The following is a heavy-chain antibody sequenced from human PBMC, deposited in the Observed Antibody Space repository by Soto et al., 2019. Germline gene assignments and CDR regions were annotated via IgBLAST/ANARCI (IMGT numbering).Heavy chain of an antibody. J-gene: IGHJ6*02. D-gene: IGHD3-10*01. V-gene: IGHV1-69*01. Sequence: QVQLVQSGAEVKKPGSSVKVSCKASGGTFSSYAISWVRQAPGQGLEWMGGIIPIFGTANYAQKFQGRVTITADESTRTAHMELSSLRSEDTAVYYCARRRITMVRGVPQNGMDVWGQGTTVTVSS. CDR2: IIPIFGTA. CDR3: ARRRITMVRGVPQNGMDV. CDR1: GGTFSSYA.